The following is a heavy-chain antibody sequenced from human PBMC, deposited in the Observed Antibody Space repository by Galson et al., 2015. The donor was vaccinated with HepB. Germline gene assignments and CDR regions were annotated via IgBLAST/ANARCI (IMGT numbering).Heavy chain of an antibody. D-gene: IGHD5-18*01. J-gene: IGHJ5*01. CDR1: GFAFDTYA. CDR3: AKGYGLFNS. Sequence: SLRLSCAASGFAFDTYAMSWVRQAPGRGLEWISGISGNGDSTFYADSVKGRFTVSRDNSNNMLYLQMNSLRAEDAGLYFCAKGYGLFNSWGQGILLTVSS. CDR2: ISGNGDST. V-gene: IGHV3-23*01.